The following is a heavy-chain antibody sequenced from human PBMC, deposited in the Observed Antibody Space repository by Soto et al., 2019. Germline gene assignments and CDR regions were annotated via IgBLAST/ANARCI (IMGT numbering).Heavy chain of an antibody. D-gene: IGHD2-15*01. Sequence: QVQLVESGGGVVQPGRSLRLSCAASGFTFTSYAMHWVRQAPGKGLEWVSLIWYDGSNKNYTDSVKGRFTISRDNSKNTVYLQMNSLRADDTAVYYCARGNRLDCSRATCYFMYWGHGTLVTVSS. CDR2: IWYDGSNK. V-gene: IGHV3-33*01. CDR1: GFTFTSYA. CDR3: ARGNRLDCSRATCYFMY. J-gene: IGHJ4*01.